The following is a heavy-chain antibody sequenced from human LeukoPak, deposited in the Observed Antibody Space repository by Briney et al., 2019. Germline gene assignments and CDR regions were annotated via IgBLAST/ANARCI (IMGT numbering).Heavy chain of an antibody. CDR1: GGSISSYY. V-gene: IGHV4-4*07. CDR3: AREGTSGGLNWLDP. J-gene: IGHJ5*02. CDR2: IYTSGST. Sequence: SETLSLTCTVSGGSISSYYWSWIRQPAGKGLEWIGRIYTSGSTNYNPSLKSRVTMSVDTSKNQFSLRLSSVNAADTAVYFCAREGTSGGLNWLDPWGQGTLVTVSA. D-gene: IGHD3-10*01.